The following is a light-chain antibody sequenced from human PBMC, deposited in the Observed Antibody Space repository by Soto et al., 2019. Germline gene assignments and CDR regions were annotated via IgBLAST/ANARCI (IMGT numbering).Light chain of an antibody. CDR2: DVS. CDR1: SSDVGGYNY. CDR3: FSYTGTYTVV. V-gene: IGLV2-11*01. J-gene: IGLJ3*02. Sequence: QSVLTQPRSVSGSPGQSVTISCTGTSSDVGGYNYVSWYQQHPAKAPKLMIYDVSKRPSGVPDRFSGSRSGNTASLSISRIQAEDEADYYCFSYTGTYTVVFGGGTKVTAL.